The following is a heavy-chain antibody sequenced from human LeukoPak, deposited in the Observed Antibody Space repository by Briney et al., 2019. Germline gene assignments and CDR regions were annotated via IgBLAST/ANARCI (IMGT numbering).Heavy chain of an antibody. Sequence: GGSLRLSCAASGFTFSSYWMSWFRQAPGQGLEWEANIKGDESVRSYVDSVKGRFTISRDNAKNSLYLQIYSLRAEDTAVYYCAREDGRNTNDCWGQGTLVTVSS. CDR1: GFTFSSYW. D-gene: IGHD5-24*01. J-gene: IGHJ4*02. V-gene: IGHV3-7*01. CDR3: AREDGRNTNDC. CDR2: IKGDESVR.